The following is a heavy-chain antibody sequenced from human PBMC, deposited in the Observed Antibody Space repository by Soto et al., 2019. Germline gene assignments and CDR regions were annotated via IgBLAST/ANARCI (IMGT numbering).Heavy chain of an antibody. Sequence: QVQLVQSGAEVKKPGASVKVSCKASGYTFTSYGISWVRQAPGQGLEWMGWISAYNGNTNYAQKLQGRVTMTTDTSTSTAYRELRSLRSDDTAVYYCARGTYYYDSSGYLNWFDPWGQGTLVTVSS. CDR3: ARGTYYYDSSGYLNWFDP. V-gene: IGHV1-18*04. CDR1: GYTFTSYG. J-gene: IGHJ5*02. D-gene: IGHD3-22*01. CDR2: ISAYNGNT.